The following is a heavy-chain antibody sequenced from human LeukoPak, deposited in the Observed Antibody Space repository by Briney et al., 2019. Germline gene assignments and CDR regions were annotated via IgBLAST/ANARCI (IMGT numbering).Heavy chain of an antibody. Sequence: GASVKVSCKASGYTFTSYGISWVRQAPGQGLEWMGWISAYNGNTNYAQKLQGRVTMTTDTSTSTAYMELRSLRSDDTAVYYCARTPYYYDSSGYYLNNWFDPWGQGTLVTVSS. CDR2: ISAYNGNT. D-gene: IGHD3-22*01. CDR3: ARTPYYYDSSGYYLNNWFDP. CDR1: GYTFTSYG. V-gene: IGHV1-18*01. J-gene: IGHJ5*02.